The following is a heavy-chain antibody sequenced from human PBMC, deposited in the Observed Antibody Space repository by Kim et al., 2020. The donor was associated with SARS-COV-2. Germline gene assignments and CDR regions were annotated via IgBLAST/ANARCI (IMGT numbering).Heavy chain of an antibody. J-gene: IGHJ4*02. Sequence: ASVKVSCKASGFTFSDYAMYWVRQAPGQRLEWMGWINAGSGNTRYSQKFQGRVTITWDTSASTAYMDLTSLRFEDTAVYYCARERVGGSFDSWVQGTLVT. CDR2: INAGSGNT. CDR1: GFTFSDYA. V-gene: IGHV1-3*01. CDR3: ARERVGGSFDS.